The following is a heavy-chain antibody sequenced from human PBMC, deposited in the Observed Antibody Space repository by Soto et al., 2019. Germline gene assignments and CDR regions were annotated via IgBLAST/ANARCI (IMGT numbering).Heavy chain of an antibody. J-gene: IGHJ4*02. CDR2: ISSSSSTI. CDR3: ARDLVSRRHYYDSSGYYYVGGRFDY. CDR1: GFTFSSYS. D-gene: IGHD3-22*01. V-gene: IGHV3-48*02. Sequence: GGSLRLSCAASGFTFSSYSMNWVRQAPGKGLEWVSYISSSSSTIYYADSVKGRFTISRDNAKNSLYLQMNSLRDEDTAVYYCARDLVSRRHYYDSSGYYYVGGRFDYWGQGTLVTVSS.